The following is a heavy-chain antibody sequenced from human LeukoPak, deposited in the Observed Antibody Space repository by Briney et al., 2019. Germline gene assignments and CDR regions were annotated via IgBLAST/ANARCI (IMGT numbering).Heavy chain of an antibody. CDR3: ARERDIVVVPAAMRGPYFDY. D-gene: IGHD2-2*01. J-gene: IGHJ4*02. V-gene: IGHV3-21*01. Sequence: PGGSLRLSCAASGFTFSSYSMNWVRQAPGKGLEWVSSISSSSSYIYYADSVKGRFTISRDNAKNSLYLQMNSLRAEDTAAYYCARERDIVVVPAAMRGPYFDYWGQGTLVTVSS. CDR1: GFTFSSYS. CDR2: ISSSSSYI.